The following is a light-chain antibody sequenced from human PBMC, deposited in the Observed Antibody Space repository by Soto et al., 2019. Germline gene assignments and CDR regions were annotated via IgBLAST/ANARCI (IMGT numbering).Light chain of an antibody. CDR2: GAS. CDR1: QNVYINS. CDR3: KQYGDSPLT. J-gene: IGKJ3*01. Sequence: EVVLTQSPGTLSLSPGERATLSCRASQNVYINSLAWYQQKPGQPPRLLIYGASTRAATIPDRFSGSGSGADFALSIDGLEPEDFAIYYCKQYGDSPLTFGPGTRVD. V-gene: IGKV3-20*01.